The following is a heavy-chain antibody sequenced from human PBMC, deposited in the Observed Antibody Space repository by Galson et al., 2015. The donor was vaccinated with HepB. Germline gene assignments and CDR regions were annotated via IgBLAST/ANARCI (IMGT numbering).Heavy chain of an antibody. CDR3: ARGFTPWVATFDY. J-gene: IGHJ4*02. Sequence: SLRLSCAASGFTFSSYSMNWVRQAPGKGLEWVSYISSSSSAIYYADSVKGRFTISRDNAKNSLYLQMNSLRAEGTAVYYCARGFTPWVATFDYWGQGTLVTVSS. D-gene: IGHD2-15*01. CDR2: ISSSSSAI. CDR1: GFTFSSYS. V-gene: IGHV3-48*01.